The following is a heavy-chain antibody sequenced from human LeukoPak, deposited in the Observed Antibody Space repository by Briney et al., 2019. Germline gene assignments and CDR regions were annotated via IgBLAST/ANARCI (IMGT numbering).Heavy chain of an antibody. CDR2: IIPILGTA. CDR3: VRDPYYYDSSGLDY. CDR1: GGTFSSYA. V-gene: IGHV1-69*13. D-gene: IGHD3-22*01. J-gene: IGHJ4*02. Sequence: SVKVSCKASGGTFSSYAISWVRQAPGQGLEWMGGIIPILGTANYAQKFQGRVTITADESTSTAYMELSSLRSEDTAVYYCVRDPYYYDSSGLDYWGQGTLVTVSS.